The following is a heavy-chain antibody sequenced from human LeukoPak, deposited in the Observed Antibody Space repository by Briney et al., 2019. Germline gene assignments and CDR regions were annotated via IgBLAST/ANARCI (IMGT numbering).Heavy chain of an antibody. V-gene: IGHV3-15*01. CDR1: GFTFSNAW. Sequence: PGGSLRLSCAASGFTFSNAWMSWVRQAPGKGLEWVGRIKSKTDGGTTDYAAPVKGRFTISRDDSKNTLYLQMSSLKTEDTAVYYCTTGRHYDSSGYYDNWFDPWGQGTLVTVSS. CDR3: TTGRHYDSSGYYDNWFDP. D-gene: IGHD3-22*01. CDR2: IKSKTDGGTT. J-gene: IGHJ5*02.